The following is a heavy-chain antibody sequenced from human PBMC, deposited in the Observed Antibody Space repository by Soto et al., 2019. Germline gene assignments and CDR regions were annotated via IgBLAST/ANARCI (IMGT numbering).Heavy chain of an antibody. D-gene: IGHD3-10*01. J-gene: IGHJ6*02. CDR2: INHSGST. CDR3: ARVVGRRRPLDV. Sequence: SETLSLTCAVYGGSFSGYYWSWIRQPPGKGLEWIGEINHSGSTNYNPSLKSRVTISVDTSKNQFSLKLSSVTAADTAVYYCARVVGRRRPLDVWGQGTTVTVSS. V-gene: IGHV4-34*01. CDR1: GGSFSGYY.